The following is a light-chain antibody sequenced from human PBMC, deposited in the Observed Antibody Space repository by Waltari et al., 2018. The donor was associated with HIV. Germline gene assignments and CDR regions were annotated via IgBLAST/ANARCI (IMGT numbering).Light chain of an antibody. CDR1: QSVSSNY. CDR3: QQYVSSPLT. J-gene: IGKJ4*01. CDR2: GAS. V-gene: IGKV3-20*01. Sequence: EIVLTQSPGTLSLSPGERANLSCRASQSVSSNYLAWYQQKPGQAPRLLIYGASSRATGLPDRISGSGSGTDFTLTISRLEPEDFAVYFCQQYVSSPLTFGGGTNLEIK.